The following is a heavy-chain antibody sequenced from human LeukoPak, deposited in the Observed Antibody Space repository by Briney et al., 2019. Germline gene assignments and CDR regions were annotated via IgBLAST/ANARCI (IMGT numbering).Heavy chain of an antibody. J-gene: IGHJ4*02. CDR1: GGSISSYY. CDR3: ARVGRHAAMVIGFDY. D-gene: IGHD5-18*01. CDR2: IYYSGST. Sequence: SETLSLTCTVSGGSISSYYWSWIRQPPGKGLEWIGYIYYSGSTNYNPSLKSRVTISVDTSKNQFSLKLSSVTAADTAVYYCARVGRHAAMVIGFDYWGQGTLVTVSS. V-gene: IGHV4-59*01.